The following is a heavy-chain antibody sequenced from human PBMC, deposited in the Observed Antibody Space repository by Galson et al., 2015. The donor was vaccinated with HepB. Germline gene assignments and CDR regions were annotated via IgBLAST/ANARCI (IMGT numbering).Heavy chain of an antibody. CDR1: GFTFNNYG. Sequence: SLRLSCAASGFTFNNYGMQWVRQAPGKGLEMVAVIWHDGSKEYYADSVEGRFTISRDDSKNTLHLQMSSLRAEDTAVYYCARLGLTIFGAIRTSVNYYFDNWGQGTLVTVSS. CDR2: IWHDGSKE. CDR3: ARLGLTIFGAIRTSVNYYFDN. V-gene: IGHV3-33*01. D-gene: IGHD3-3*01. J-gene: IGHJ4*02.